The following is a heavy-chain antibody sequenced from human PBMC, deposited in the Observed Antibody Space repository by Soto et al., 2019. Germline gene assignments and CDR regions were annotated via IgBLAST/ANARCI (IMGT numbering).Heavy chain of an antibody. CDR2: MNPNSGNT. CDR3: ARGPTYYDFWSGYARYMEV. V-gene: IGHV1-8*01. D-gene: IGHD3-3*01. J-gene: IGHJ6*03. Sequence: GASVKVSCKASGYTFTSYDINWVRQATGQGLEWMGWMNPNSGNTGYAQKFQGRVTMTRNTSISTAYMELSSLRSEDTAVYYCARGPTYYDFWSGYARYMEVRGKGTTVTVSS. CDR1: GYTFTSYD.